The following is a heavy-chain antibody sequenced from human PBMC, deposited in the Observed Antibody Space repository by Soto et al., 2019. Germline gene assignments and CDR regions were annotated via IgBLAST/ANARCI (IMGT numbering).Heavy chain of an antibody. Sequence: SETLSLTCTVFGGSIRSYYWSWVRRPPGKGLEWIGYVYNSGSTTYSPSFKSRVTISADTSRNQFSLRLTSVTAADTAVYYCARYNAASGTYYFDFWGQGALVTVSS. CDR3: ARYNAASGTYYFDF. V-gene: IGHV4-59*12. CDR2: VYNSGST. J-gene: IGHJ4*02. CDR1: GGSIRSYY. D-gene: IGHD6-13*01.